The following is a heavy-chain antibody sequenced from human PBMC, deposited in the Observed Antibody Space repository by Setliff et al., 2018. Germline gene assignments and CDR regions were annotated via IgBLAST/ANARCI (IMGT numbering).Heavy chain of an antibody. CDR1: GGSISSGDYY. D-gene: IGHD6-19*01. CDR3: AREQWLDPPGYYYMDV. V-gene: IGHV4-30-4*08. J-gene: IGHJ6*03. Sequence: PSETLSLTCTVSGGSISSGDYYWSWIRQPPGKGLEWIGYIYYSGSTDYNPSLKSRVTISVDTSKNQFSLKLNSVTAADMAVYYCAREQWLDPPGYYYMDVWAKGTTVTVSS. CDR2: IYYSGST.